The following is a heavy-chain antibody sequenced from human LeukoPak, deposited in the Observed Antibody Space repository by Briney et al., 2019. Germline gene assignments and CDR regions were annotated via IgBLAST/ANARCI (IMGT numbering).Heavy chain of an antibody. D-gene: IGHD5-12*01. CDR3: ARDRGYSGYVLRYGMDV. J-gene: IGHJ6*02. CDR2: IYYSGST. Sequence: PSETLSLTCTVSGGSISSSSDWWGWIRQPPGKGLEWIGSIYYSGSTYYNPSLKSRVTISVDTSKNQFSLKLSSVTAADTAVYYCARDRGYSGYVLRYGMDVWGQGTTVTVSS. CDR1: GGSISSSSDW. V-gene: IGHV4-39*07.